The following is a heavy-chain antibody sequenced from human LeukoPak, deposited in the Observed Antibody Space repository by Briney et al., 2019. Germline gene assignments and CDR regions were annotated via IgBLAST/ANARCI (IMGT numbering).Heavy chain of an antibody. V-gene: IGHV3-33*08. CDR3: ARDLGYCSGGSCYPRGFDY. CDR1: GFTFRSYD. J-gene: IGHJ4*02. D-gene: IGHD2-15*01. CDR2: IWYDGSNK. Sequence: GKSLRLSCAASGFTFRSYDMHWVRQAPGKGLEWVAVIWYDGSNKYYADSVKGRFTISKDNSKSTLYLQMNSLRAEDTAVYYCARDLGYCSGGSCYPRGFDYWGQGTLVTVSS.